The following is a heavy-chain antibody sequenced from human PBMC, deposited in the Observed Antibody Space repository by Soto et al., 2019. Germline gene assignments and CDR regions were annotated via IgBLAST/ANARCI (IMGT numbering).Heavy chain of an antibody. CDR2: ISGSGGST. CDR3: AKDDGPFEVVTDAFDI. J-gene: IGHJ3*02. D-gene: IGHD3-22*01. CDR1: GFTFSSYA. V-gene: IGHV3-23*01. Sequence: EVQLLESGGGLVQPGGSLRLSCAASGFTFSSYAMSWVRQAPGKGLEWVSAISGSGGSTYYADSVKGRFTISRDNSKNTLYLQMNSLRAEDTAVYYCAKDDGPFEVVTDAFDIWGQGTMVTVSS.